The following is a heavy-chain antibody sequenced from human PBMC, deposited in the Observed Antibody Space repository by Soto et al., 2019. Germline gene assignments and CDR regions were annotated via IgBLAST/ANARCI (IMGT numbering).Heavy chain of an antibody. Sequence: ASVKGSCTVSWDTPGELPIHWVRQAPEKGLEWMGGFDPEDGERIYAQKFQGRVTLTEDTSTDTAYMELSRLTSEDKALYYCANRSRCFGVLRVLDYWGQGTLVTVYS. J-gene: IGHJ4*02. CDR3: ANRSRCFGVLRVLDY. D-gene: IGHD3-10*01. V-gene: IGHV1-24*01. CDR2: FDPEDGER. CDR1: WDTPGELP.